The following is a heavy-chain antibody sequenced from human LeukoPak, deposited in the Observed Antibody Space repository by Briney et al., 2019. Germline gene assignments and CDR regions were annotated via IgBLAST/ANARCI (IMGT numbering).Heavy chain of an antibody. CDR3: ARDIGNGDRDY. CDR1: GFTVSSSH. CDR2: IYSGGSS. Sequence: PGGSLRLSCAASGFTVSSSHINWVRQAPGKGLEWVSVIYSGGSSYYAGSVKGRFTVPRDDSKNTLSLQMNSLRAEDTAVYYCARDIGNGDRDYWGQGTLVTVSS. D-gene: IGHD4-17*01. J-gene: IGHJ4*02. V-gene: IGHV3-66*01.